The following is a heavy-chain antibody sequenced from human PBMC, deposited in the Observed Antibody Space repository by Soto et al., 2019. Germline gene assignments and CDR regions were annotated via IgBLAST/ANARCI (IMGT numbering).Heavy chain of an antibody. CDR3: AGDGGGRRGGFDY. J-gene: IGHJ4*02. D-gene: IGHD3-16*01. CDR2: IIPIFGTA. Sequence: QVQLVQSGAEVKKPGSSVKVSCKASGGTFSSYAISWVRQAPGQGLEWMGGIIPIFGTANYAQKFQGRVTITADDSTSPDHMELSILSSEATAVYYGAGDGGGRRGGFDYWGQGTLVTVSS. V-gene: IGHV1-69*01. CDR1: GGTFSSYA.